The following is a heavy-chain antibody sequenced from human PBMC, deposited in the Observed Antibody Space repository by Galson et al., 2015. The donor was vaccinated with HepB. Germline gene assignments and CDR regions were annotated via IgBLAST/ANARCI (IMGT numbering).Heavy chain of an antibody. CDR1: GFTFSSYS. CDR3: ARDRGYGDYSFNY. D-gene: IGHD4-17*01. Sequence: SLRLSCAASGFTFSSYSMNWVRQAPGKGLEWVSSISSSSSYIYYADSVKGRFTISRDNAKNSLYLQMNSLRAEDTAVYYCARDRGYGDYSFNYWGQGTLVTVSS. CDR2: ISSSSSYI. V-gene: IGHV3-21*01. J-gene: IGHJ4*02.